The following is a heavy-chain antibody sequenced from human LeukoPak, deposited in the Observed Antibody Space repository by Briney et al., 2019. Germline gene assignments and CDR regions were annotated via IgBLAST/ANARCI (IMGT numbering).Heavy chain of an antibody. CDR2: IKQDGSEK. D-gene: IGHD2-2*01. Sequence: SGGSLRLSCAASGFTFSSYWMSWVRQAPGKGLEWVANIKQDGSEKYYVDSVKGRFTISRDNAKNSLYPQMNSLRAEDTAVYYCARVESGCSSTGCYRGAFDYWGQGTLVTVSS. CDR1: GFTFSSYW. CDR3: ARVESGCSSTGCYRGAFDY. J-gene: IGHJ4*02. V-gene: IGHV3-7*01.